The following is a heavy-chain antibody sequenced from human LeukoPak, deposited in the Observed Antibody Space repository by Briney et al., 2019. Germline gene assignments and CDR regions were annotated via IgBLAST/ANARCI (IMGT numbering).Heavy chain of an antibody. CDR2: ISWNSGFI. CDR3: ARGVRIAVAGNIDY. J-gene: IGHJ4*02. Sequence: GGSLRLSCAASGFTFDDYAMHWVRQAPGKGLEWVSGISWNSGFIGYADSVKGRFTISRDNAKNSLYLQMNSLRAEDTAVYYCARGVRIAVAGNIDYWGQGTLVTVSS. V-gene: IGHV3-9*01. CDR1: GFTFDDYA. D-gene: IGHD6-19*01.